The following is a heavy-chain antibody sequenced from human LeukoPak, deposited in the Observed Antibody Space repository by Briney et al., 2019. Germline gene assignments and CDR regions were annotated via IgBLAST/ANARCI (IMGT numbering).Heavy chain of an antibody. D-gene: IGHD4-17*01. CDR2: ISVSGTTM. V-gene: IGHV3-11*01. Sequence: GVSLRLSCATSGFTFTDYYMSWIRQAPGKGLEWVSYISVSGTTMYYADSVKGRFILSRDNAKNSLYLQMNSLRAEDTAVYYCARVGRLQYGDYVAFDYWGQGALVTVSS. CDR3: ARVGRLQYGDYVAFDY. CDR1: GFTFTDYY. J-gene: IGHJ4*02.